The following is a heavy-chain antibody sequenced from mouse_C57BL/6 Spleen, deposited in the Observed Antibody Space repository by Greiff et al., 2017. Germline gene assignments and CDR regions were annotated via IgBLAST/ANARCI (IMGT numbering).Heavy chain of an antibody. V-gene: IGHV14-3*01. CDR2: IDPANGNT. Sequence: VQLQQSVAELVRPGASVKLSCTASGFNIKNTYMHWVKQRPEQGLEWIGRIDPANGNTKYAPKFQGTATITAHTSSNSAYLQLSSLTSGYTAIYSGARGGITTGYYYAMDYWGQGTSVTVSS. J-gene: IGHJ4*01. D-gene: IGHD2-4*01. CDR1: GFNIKNTY. CDR3: ARGGITTGYYYAMDY.